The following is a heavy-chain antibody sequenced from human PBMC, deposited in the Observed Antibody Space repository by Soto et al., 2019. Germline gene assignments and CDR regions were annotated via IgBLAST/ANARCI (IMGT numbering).Heavy chain of an antibody. CDR3: AKDYSTVTTDPLSVVLFDY. CDR2: ITSDGRT. Sequence: GGSLRLSCGASGFTFISYAMSWVRQAPGKGLEWVSIITSDGRTYYADSVKGRFTISRDNSKNTVYLQMNSLRAEDTAVYYCAKDYSTVTTDPLSVVLFDYWGQGALVTVSS. V-gene: IGHV3-23*01. J-gene: IGHJ4*02. D-gene: IGHD4-17*01. CDR1: GFTFISYA.